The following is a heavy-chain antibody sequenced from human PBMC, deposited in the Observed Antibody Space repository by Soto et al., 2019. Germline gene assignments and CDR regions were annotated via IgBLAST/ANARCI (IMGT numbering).Heavy chain of an antibody. Sequence: QVQLVESGGGVVQPGRSLRLSCAASGFTFSSYGMHWVRQAPGKGLEWVAVISYDGSNKYYADSVKGRFTISRDNSKNTLYLQMNSLRAEDTAVYYCAGSGSYRDYFDYWGQRTLVTVSS. CDR1: GFTFSSYG. J-gene: IGHJ4*02. CDR2: ISYDGSNK. CDR3: AGSGSYRDYFDY. V-gene: IGHV3-30*03. D-gene: IGHD3-10*01.